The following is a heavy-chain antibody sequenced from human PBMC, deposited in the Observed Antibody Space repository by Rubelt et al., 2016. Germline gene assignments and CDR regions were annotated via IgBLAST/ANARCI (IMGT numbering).Heavy chain of an antibody. Sequence: VQLVESGGGVVQPGGSLRLSCAAPGFTVSGSDMSWVRQAPGKGLEWISVSYSDGSAYYADSVKDRFTVSIDNSKHTLNLQMNSLGAEYTAGYYCARDQRGSSTRGNFDYWGQGTLVTVSS. CDR3: ARDQRGSSTRGNFDY. J-gene: IGHJ4*02. CDR2: SYSDGSA. D-gene: IGHD2-2*01. V-gene: IGHV3-66*01. CDR1: GFTVSGSD.